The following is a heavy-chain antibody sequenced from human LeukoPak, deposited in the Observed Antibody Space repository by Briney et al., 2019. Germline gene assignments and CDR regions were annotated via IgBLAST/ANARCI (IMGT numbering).Heavy chain of an antibody. V-gene: IGHV3-33*01. Sequence: PGGSLRLSCAASGFTFSSYGMHWVGQAPGKGLEWVAVIWYDGSNKYYADSVKGRFTISRDNSKNTLYLQMNSLRAEDTAVYYCARRLRVQDAFDIWGQGTMVTVSS. CDR3: ARRLRVQDAFDI. CDR1: GFTFSSYG. J-gene: IGHJ3*02. D-gene: IGHD2-21*02. CDR2: IWYDGSNK.